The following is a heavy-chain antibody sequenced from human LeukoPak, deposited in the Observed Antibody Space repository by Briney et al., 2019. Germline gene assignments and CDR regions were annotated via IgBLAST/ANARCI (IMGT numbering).Heavy chain of an antibody. V-gene: IGHV4-4*07. J-gene: IGHJ4*02. Sequence: SETLSLTCTVSGGSISSYYWSWIRQPAGKGLEWIGRIYTSGSTNYNPSLKSRVTMSVDTSKNQFSLKLSSVTAADTAVYYCARDSTVGDYESGYFDYWGQGTLVTVSS. CDR3: ARDSTVGDYESGYFDY. D-gene: IGHD4-17*01. CDR1: GGSISSYY. CDR2: IYTSGST.